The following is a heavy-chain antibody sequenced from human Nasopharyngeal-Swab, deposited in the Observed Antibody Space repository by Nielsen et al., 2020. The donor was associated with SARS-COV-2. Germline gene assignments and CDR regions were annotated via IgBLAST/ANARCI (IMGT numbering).Heavy chain of an antibody. Sequence: GGSLRLSCVTSGFTFNMYGMHWVRQAPGKGLEWVASISSSSNYIYYGDSVKGRFTISRDNAKNSLYLQMNSLRAEDTAVYYCARDYGDYGNYYYGMDVWGQGTTVTVSS. D-gene: IGHD4-17*01. CDR2: ISSSSNYI. CDR3: ARDYGDYGNYYYGMDV. V-gene: IGHV3-21*01. CDR1: GFTFNMYG. J-gene: IGHJ6*02.